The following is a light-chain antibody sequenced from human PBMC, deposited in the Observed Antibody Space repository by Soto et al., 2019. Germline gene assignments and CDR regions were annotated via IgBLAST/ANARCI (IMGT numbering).Light chain of an antibody. CDR1: QSVSSSY. CDR2: GAS. V-gene: IGKV3-20*01. Sequence: EIVLTQSPGTLSLSPGERATLSCRASQSVSSSYLAWYQQKPGQAPRLLIYGASSRATGIPDRSSGSGSGTAFPLTSSRQVPEDFSVYYCQQYGSYPAYTCGQGTKLEIK. CDR3: QQYGSYPAYT. J-gene: IGKJ2*01.